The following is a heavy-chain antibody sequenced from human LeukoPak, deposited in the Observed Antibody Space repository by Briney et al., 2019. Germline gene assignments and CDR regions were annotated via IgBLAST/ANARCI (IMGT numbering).Heavy chain of an antibody. CDR3: AREPIRYCSSTSCPLDY. J-gene: IGHJ4*02. CDR1: GFTFSSYS. CDR2: ISNSSSYI. Sequence: GESLKISCVASGFTFSSYSMNWVRQAPGKGLEWVSSISNSSSYIYYADSVKGRFTISRDNAKNSLYLQMNSLRAEDTAVYYCAREPIRYCSSTSCPLDYWGQGTLVTVSS. V-gene: IGHV3-21*01. D-gene: IGHD2-2*01.